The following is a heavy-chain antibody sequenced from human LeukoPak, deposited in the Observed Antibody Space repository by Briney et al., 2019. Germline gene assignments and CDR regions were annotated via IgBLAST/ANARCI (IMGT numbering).Heavy chain of an antibody. V-gene: IGHV4-61*02. CDR2: IYTSGST. CDR1: GGSISSGSYC. J-gene: IGHJ4*02. CDR3: ARAFGYSYGSPGYFDY. D-gene: IGHD5-18*01. Sequence: SETLSLTCTVSGGSISSGSYCWSWIRQPAGKGLEWIGRIYTSGSTNYNPSLKSRVTISVDTSKNQFSLKLSSVTAADTAVYYCARAFGYSYGSPGYFDYWGQGTLVTVSS.